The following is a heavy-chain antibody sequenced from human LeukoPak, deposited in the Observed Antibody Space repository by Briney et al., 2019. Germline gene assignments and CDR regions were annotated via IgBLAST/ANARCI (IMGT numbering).Heavy chain of an antibody. J-gene: IGHJ4*02. CDR1: GYTFTGYY. CDR2: INPNSGGT. CDR3: ARARVGSSTSWYPFDY. D-gene: IGHD2-2*01. Sequence: GASVKVSCKASGYTFTGYYMHWVRQAPGQGLERMGWINPNSGGTNYAQKFQGRVTMTRDTSISTAYMELSRLRSDDTAVYYCARARVGSSTSWYPFDYWGQGTLVTVSS. V-gene: IGHV1-2*02.